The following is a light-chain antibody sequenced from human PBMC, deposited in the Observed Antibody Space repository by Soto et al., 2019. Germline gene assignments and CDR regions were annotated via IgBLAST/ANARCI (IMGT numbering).Light chain of an antibody. CDR3: QQSFITPCT. V-gene: IGKV1-39*01. CDR1: QSITTY. CDR2: AAS. J-gene: IGKJ1*01. Sequence: DIQMTQAPSSLSASIGDRVTFTCRTSQSITTYLNWYQQKPGPAPKLLIYAASSLQSWVPSRFSGRGSGTDCTLTISSLQPEDCGNYCCQQSFITPCTFSEGTQVEIK.